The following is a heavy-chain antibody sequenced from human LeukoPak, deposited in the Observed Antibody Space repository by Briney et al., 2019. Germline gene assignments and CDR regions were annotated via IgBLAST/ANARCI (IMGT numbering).Heavy chain of an antibody. J-gene: IGHJ4*02. Sequence: PGGSPRLSCAASGFTFSSYAMHWVRQAPGKGLEWVAVISYDGSNKYYADSVKGRFTISRDNSKNTLYLQMNSLRAEDTAVYYCAREGRNGPGTLAYWGQETLVTVSS. D-gene: IGHD1-7*01. CDR1: GFTFSSYA. V-gene: IGHV3-30*04. CDR2: ISYDGSNK. CDR3: AREGRNGPGTLAY.